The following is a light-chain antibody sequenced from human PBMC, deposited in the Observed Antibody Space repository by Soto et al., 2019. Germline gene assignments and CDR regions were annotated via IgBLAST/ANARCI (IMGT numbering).Light chain of an antibody. J-gene: IGLJ1*01. V-gene: IGLV2-11*01. Sequence: QSVLAQPRSVSGSPGQSVTISCTGTSSDVGTYNYVSWYQQHPGKAPKVMIYDVCKRPSGVPDRFSGSKSGNTASLTISGLQAEDEADYYCFSYAGSPYPFGTGTKVTVL. CDR1: SSDVGTYNY. CDR3: FSYAGSPYP. CDR2: DVC.